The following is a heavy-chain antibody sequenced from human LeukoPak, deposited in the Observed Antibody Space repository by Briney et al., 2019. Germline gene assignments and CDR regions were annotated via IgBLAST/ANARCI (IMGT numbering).Heavy chain of an antibody. CDR1: GGSISGTNW. CDR2: ISLSGLT. CDR3: SRESGAFSPFGY. J-gene: IGHJ4*02. Sequence: SGTLSLTCGVSGGSISGTNWWSWVRQAPGQGLEWIGEISLSGLTNYNASLKSRVTMSLDKSKNLLSLNLTSVTAADTAVYYCSRESGAFSPFGYWGQGTLVTVSS. D-gene: IGHD1-26*01. V-gene: IGHV4-4*02.